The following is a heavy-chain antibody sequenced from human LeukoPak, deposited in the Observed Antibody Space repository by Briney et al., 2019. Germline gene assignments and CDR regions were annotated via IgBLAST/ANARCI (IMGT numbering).Heavy chain of an antibody. V-gene: IGHV1-8*03. J-gene: IGHJ6*03. CDR2: MNPNSGNT. D-gene: IGHD6-13*01. Sequence: GASVKVSCKASGYTFTSYDINWVRQATGQGLEWMGWMNPNSGNTGYAQKFQGRVTITRNTSISTAYMELSSLRSEDTAVYYCARANSEYSSSWFDPLYYYYYMDVWGKGTTVTVS. CDR1: GYTFTSYD. CDR3: ARANSEYSSSWFDPLYYYYYMDV.